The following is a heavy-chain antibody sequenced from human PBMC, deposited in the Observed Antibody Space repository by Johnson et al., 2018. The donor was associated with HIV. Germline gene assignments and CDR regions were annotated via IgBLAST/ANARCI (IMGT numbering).Heavy chain of an antibody. D-gene: IGHD5-18*01. V-gene: IGHV3-30*02. CDR1: GFTFTTYG. Sequence: QVQLVESGGGVVQPGGSLRLSCAASGFTFTTYGMHWVRQAPGKGLEWVAFIRYDGRTKYDVASVKGRFTTSRDNFKNTLYLPMNSLRAEATAVYYCAKPLGGRDTAMVAIGFDIWGQGTMLTVSS. J-gene: IGHJ3*02. CDR3: AKPLGGRDTAMVAIGFDI. CDR2: IRYDGRTK.